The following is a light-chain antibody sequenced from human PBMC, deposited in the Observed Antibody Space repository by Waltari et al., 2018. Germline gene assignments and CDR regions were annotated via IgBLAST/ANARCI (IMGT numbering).Light chain of an antibody. V-gene: IGLV2-11*01. CDR1: VSEVGDYND. CDR2: DVS. Sequence: QSALTQPRSVSGSPGESVTISCAGTVSEVGDYNDVSWYQQHPGQAPKVLIYDVSKRPSGVPDRFYGSKSGNSASLTIFGLQAEDEADYYCCSYAGTWVFGGGTKLTVL. CDR3: CSYAGTWV. J-gene: IGLJ3*02.